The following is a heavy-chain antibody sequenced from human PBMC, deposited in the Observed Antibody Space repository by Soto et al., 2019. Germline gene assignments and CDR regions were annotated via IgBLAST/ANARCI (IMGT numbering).Heavy chain of an antibody. V-gene: IGHV4-34*01. CDR2: INHSGST. D-gene: IGHD3-16*01. Sequence: SETLSLTCAVYGGSFSGYYWSWIRQPPGKGLEWIGEINHSGSTNYNPSLKSRVTISVDTSKNQFSLKLSSVTAADTAVYYCARAHYDYVWGSLNWFDPWGQGTLVTVSS. J-gene: IGHJ5*02. CDR3: ARAHYDYVWGSLNWFDP. CDR1: GGSFSGYY.